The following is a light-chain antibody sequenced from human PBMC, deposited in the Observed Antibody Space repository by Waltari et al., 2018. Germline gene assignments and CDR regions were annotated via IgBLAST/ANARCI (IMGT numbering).Light chain of an antibody. CDR2: NKPNSDR. V-gene: IGLV5-45*01. Sequence: SPPQFLLKNKPNSDRPRGSGVPSRFSVSRDTSANAGILLISGLQSEDEADYYCMILHNNAVVFGGGTKLAVL. CDR3: MILHNNAVV. J-gene: IGLJ3*02.